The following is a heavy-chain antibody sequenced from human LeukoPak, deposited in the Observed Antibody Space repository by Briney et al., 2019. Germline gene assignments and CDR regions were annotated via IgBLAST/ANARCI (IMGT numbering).Heavy chain of an antibody. CDR1: GYTFTSYA. D-gene: IGHD1-26*01. J-gene: IGHJ4*02. Sequence: ASVKVSCKASGYTFTSYAVHWVRQAPGQRLEWMGWINAGNGNTKYSQKFQGRVTITRDTSASTAYMELSSLRSEDTAVYYCARWAGDYYFDYWGQGTLVTVSS. V-gene: IGHV1-3*01. CDR3: ARWAGDYYFDY. CDR2: INAGNGNT.